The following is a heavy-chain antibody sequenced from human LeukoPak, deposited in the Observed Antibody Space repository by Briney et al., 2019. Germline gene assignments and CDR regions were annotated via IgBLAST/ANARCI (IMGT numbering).Heavy chain of an antibody. D-gene: IGHD3-3*01. CDR2: ISAYSGNT. V-gene: IGHV1-18*01. J-gene: IGHJ4*02. CDR3: ARAPDDYDFWSGPFDY. CDR1: GYTFTNYG. Sequence: ASVKVSCKASGYTFTNYGISWVRQAPGQGLEGMGLISAYSGNTNYAQNLQGRVTMTTDTSTSTAYMELRSLRSDDTAVYYCARAPDDYDFWSGPFDYWGRGTLVTVSS.